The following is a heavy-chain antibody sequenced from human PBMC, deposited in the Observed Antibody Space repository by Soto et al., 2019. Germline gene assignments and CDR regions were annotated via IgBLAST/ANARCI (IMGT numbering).Heavy chain of an antibody. V-gene: IGHV4-59*01. Sequence: PSETLSLTCTVAGGSISSYYWSWIRQPPGKGQEWIGYIYYSGRPNYNPSLKSCVTISVDTSKNQFSLKLSSVTAADTAVYYCARDSGGIPPWCDPSGQGTLVTVS. CDR3: ARDSGGIPPWCDP. CDR1: GGSISSYY. J-gene: IGHJ5*02. CDR2: IYYSGRP. D-gene: IGHD6-13*01.